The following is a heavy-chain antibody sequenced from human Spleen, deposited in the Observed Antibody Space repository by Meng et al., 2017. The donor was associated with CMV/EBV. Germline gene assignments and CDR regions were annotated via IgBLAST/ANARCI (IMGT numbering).Heavy chain of an antibody. J-gene: IGHJ1*01. Sequence: CKASGYTFTSYGISWVRQAPGQGLEWMGWISAYNGNTNYAQKLQGRVTMTTDTSTSTAYMEPRSLRSDDTAVYYCARSYSSSWYPFQHWGQGTLVTVSS. CDR3: ARSYSSSWYPFQH. CDR2: ISAYNGNT. D-gene: IGHD6-13*01. V-gene: IGHV1-18*01. CDR1: GYTFTSYG.